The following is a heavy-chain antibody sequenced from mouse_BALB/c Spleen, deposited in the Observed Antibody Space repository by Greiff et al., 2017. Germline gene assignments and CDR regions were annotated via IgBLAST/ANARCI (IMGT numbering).Heavy chain of an antibody. CDR3: AKIALYDYYAMDY. J-gene: IGHJ4*01. CDR1: GFSLTSYG. V-gene: IGHV2-5-1*01. D-gene: IGHD1-3*01. Sequence: VKLQESGPSLVQPSQSLSITCTVSGFSLTSYGVHWVRQSPGKGLEWLGVIWRGGSTDYNAAFMSRLSITQDNSQSQVFFQMNSLQADDTAIYYCAKIALYDYYAMDYWGQGTSVTVSS. CDR2: IWRGGST.